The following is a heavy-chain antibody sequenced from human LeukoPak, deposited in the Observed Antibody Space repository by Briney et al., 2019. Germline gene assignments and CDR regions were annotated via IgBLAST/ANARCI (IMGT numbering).Heavy chain of an antibody. V-gene: IGHV3-11*01. CDR3: ARCKGIAAAGTLNG. J-gene: IGHJ4*02. CDR2: ISSSGSTI. Sequence: GGSLRLSCAASGFTFSDYYMSWIRQAPGKGLEWVSYISSSGSTIYYVDSVKGRFTISRDNAKNSLYLQMNSLRAEDTAVYYCARCKGIAAAGTLNGWGQGTLVTVSS. D-gene: IGHD6-13*01. CDR1: GFTFSDYY.